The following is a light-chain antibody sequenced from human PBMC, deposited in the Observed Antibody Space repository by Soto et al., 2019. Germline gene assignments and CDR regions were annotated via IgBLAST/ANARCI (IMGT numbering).Light chain of an antibody. CDR1: RSDVGGYNF. V-gene: IGLV2-14*01. J-gene: IGLJ1*01. CDR3: ISYTSRSTAV. Sequence: QSVLTQPASVSGSPGQSITISCTGTRSDVGGYNFVSWCQQHPGKAPKLMIYEVSNRPSGVSHRFSGSKSGNTASLTISGLQAEDEADYYCISYTSRSTAVFGTGTKATVL. CDR2: EVS.